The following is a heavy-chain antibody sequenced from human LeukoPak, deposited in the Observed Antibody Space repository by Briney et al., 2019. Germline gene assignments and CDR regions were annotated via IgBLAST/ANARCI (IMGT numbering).Heavy chain of an antibody. D-gene: IGHD3-22*01. CDR3: AKDSYYYDSSGYHSRGPSPKSYYYYMDV. V-gene: IGHV3-33*06. J-gene: IGHJ6*03. Sequence: GGSLRLSCAASGFTLSSFGMHRVRQAPGKGLEWVAVIWNDGSNKYYADSVKGRFTISRDNSKNTLYLQMNSLRAEDTAVYYCAKDSYYYDSSGYHSRGPSPKSYYYYMDVWGKGTTVTVSS. CDR1: GFTLSSFG. CDR2: IWNDGSNK.